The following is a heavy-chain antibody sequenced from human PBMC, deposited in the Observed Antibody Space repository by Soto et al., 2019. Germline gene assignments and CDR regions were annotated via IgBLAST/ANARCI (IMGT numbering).Heavy chain of an antibody. J-gene: IGHJ4*02. D-gene: IGHD1-26*01. CDR1: GGSISSGDYY. CDR3: ARAPEGSTTIYFDY. Sequence: PSETLSLTCTVSGGSISSGDYYWSWSRQPPGKGLEWIGYIYYSGSTYYNPSLKSRVTISVDTSKNQFSLKLSSVTAADTAVYYCARAPEGSTTIYFDYWGQGALVTVSS. CDR2: IYYSGST. V-gene: IGHV4-30-4*01.